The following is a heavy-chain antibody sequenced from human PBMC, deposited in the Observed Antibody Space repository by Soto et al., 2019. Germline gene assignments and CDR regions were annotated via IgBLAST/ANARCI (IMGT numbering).Heavy chain of an antibody. CDR3: ARVQRDTAMGHFDY. J-gene: IGHJ4*02. D-gene: IGHD5-18*01. CDR2: IFYLGTS. CDR1: GASTTNVDYY. V-gene: IGHV4-30-4*01. Sequence: QVQLQESGPGLVKPSQTLSLSCTVSGASTTNVDYYWSWIRQPPGKGLEWLGNIFYLGTSDYNPAPKGRLTTSVDTSKNQFSLRLTSVPAADTAVYYCARVQRDTAMGHFDYWGQGTLVTVSS.